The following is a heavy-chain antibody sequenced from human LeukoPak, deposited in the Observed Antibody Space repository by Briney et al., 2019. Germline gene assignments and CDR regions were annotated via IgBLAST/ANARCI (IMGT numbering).Heavy chain of an antibody. CDR2: INHSGST. CDR3: ARGRIAAAARLYYFDY. V-gene: IGHV4-34*01. Sequence: PSETLSLTCAVYGGSFSGYYWSWIRQPPGKGLEWIGEINHSGSTNYNPSLKSRVTISVDTSKNQFSLKLSSVTAADTAVYYCARGRIAAAARLYYFDYWGQGTLATVSS. CDR1: GGSFSGYY. D-gene: IGHD6-13*01. J-gene: IGHJ4*02.